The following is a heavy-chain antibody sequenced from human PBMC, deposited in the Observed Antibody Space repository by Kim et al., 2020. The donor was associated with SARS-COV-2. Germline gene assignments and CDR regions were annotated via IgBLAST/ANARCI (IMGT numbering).Heavy chain of an antibody. Sequence: GGSLRLSCAASGFTFSGYWIHWVRQAPGKGLVWVSRISGDGTTTDYADSVKGRFTISRDNAKNTVYLQMNSLRAEDTAVYYCASGDTSRWGYFYYWGQGALVTVSS. CDR2: ISGDGTTT. V-gene: IGHV3-74*01. CDR3: ASGDTSRWGYFYY. D-gene: IGHD6-13*01. J-gene: IGHJ4*02. CDR1: GFTFSGYW.